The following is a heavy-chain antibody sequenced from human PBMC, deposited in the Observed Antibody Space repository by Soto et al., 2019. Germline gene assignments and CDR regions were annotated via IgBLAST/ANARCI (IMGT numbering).Heavy chain of an antibody. V-gene: IGHV3-48*01. J-gene: IGHJ5*02. CDR1: GFTFSSYP. CDR3: AREGLSSNWLNWFDP. Sequence: PGGSLRLSCAASGFTFSSYPINWVRQAPGKGLEWVSYVSSTGTRALYADSVKGRFTISRDNAKNSLYLHMNSLRAEDTAVYYCAREGLSSNWLNWFDPWGQGTLVTISS. CDR2: VSSTGTRA. D-gene: IGHD6-13*01.